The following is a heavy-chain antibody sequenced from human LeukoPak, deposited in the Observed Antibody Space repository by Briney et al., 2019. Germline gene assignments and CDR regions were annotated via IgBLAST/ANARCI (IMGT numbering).Heavy chain of an antibody. J-gene: IGHJ4*02. CDR1: GFTFSSYS. V-gene: IGHV3-23*01. Sequence: GGSLRLSCAASGFTFSSYSMNWVRQAPGKGLEWVSAISGSGGSTYYADSVKGRFTISRDNSKNTLYLQMNSLRAEDTAVYYCAKDRYDFWSGYCFDWGQGTLVTVSS. D-gene: IGHD3-3*01. CDR2: ISGSGGST. CDR3: AKDRYDFWSGYCFD.